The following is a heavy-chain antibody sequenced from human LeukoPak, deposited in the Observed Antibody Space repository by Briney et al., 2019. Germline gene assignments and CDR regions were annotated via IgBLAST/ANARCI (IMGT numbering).Heavy chain of an antibody. D-gene: IGHD2/OR15-2a*01. V-gene: IGHV3-23*01. CDR2: ISGSGGST. CDR3: ARISMRNWFDP. J-gene: IGHJ5*02. CDR1: GFTFSSYA. Sequence: GGSLRLSCAASGFTFSSYAMSWVRQAPGKGLEWVSAISGSGGSTYYADSVKGRFTISRGNSKNTLYLQMNSLRAEDTAVYYCARISMRNWFDPWGQGTLVTVSS.